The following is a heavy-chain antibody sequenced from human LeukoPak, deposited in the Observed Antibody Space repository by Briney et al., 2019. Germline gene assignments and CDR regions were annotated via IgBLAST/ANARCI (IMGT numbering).Heavy chain of an antibody. D-gene: IGHD6-6*01. J-gene: IGHJ4*02. CDR3: ASLRTTRPSYSSSFFDY. CDR1: GGSISSSSYY. CDR2: ISYSGST. V-gene: IGHV4-39*07. Sequence: PSETLSLTCTVSGGSISSSSYYWGWIRQPPGKGLEWIGSISYSGSTYYNPSLKSRVTISVDTSKNQFSLKLSSVTAADTAVYYCASLRTTRPSYSSSFFDYWGQGTLVTVSS.